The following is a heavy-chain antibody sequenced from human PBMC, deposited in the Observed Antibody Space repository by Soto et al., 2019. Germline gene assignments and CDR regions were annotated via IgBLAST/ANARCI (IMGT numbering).Heavy chain of an antibody. Sequence: GGSLRLSCAASGFTLSSYWMHWVRQAPGKGLVWVSRIKNDGITTSYADSVKGRFTISRDNAMNTLYLQMNSLRAEDTAVYYCARDWSYEGNWFGPWGQGTLATVSS. CDR1: GFTLSSYW. CDR2: IKNDGITT. J-gene: IGHJ5*02. D-gene: IGHD1-26*01. V-gene: IGHV3-74*01. CDR3: ARDWSYEGNWFGP.